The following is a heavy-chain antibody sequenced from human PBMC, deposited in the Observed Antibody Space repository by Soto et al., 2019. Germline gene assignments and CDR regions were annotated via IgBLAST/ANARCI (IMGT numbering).Heavy chain of an antibody. CDR1: GGSISSYY. CDR2: IYYSGST. Sequence: PSETLSLTCTVSGGSISSYYWSWIRQPPGKGLEWIGYIYYSGSTNYNPSLKSRVTISVDTSKNQFSLKLSSVTAADTAVYYCARFLWFGESRYSFDYWGQGTLVTVSS. J-gene: IGHJ4*02. CDR3: ARFLWFGESRYSFDY. V-gene: IGHV4-59*01. D-gene: IGHD3-10*01.